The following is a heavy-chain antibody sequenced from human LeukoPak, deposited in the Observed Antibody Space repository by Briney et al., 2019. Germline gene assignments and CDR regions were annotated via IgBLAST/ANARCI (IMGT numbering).Heavy chain of an antibody. D-gene: IGHD3-10*02. CDR1: GFTFSSYE. J-gene: IGHJ6*04. Sequence: HPGRSLRLSCAASGFTFSSYEMNWVRQAPGKGLEWVSYISSSGSTIYYADSVKGRFTISRDNAKNSLYLQMNGLRAEDTAVYYCAELGITMIGGVWGKGTTVTISS. CDR2: ISSSGSTI. V-gene: IGHV3-48*03. CDR3: AELGITMIGGV.